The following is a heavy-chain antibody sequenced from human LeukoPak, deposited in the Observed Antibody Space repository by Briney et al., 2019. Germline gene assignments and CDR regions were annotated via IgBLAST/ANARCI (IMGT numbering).Heavy chain of an antibody. CDR1: GYTFTGYY. CDR2: INPNSGGP. J-gene: IGHJ4*02. CDR3: ARDYGDYGGLDY. Sequence: ASVKVSCKASGYTFTGYYMHWVRQAPGQGLEWMGWINPNSGGPNYAQKFQGRVTMTRDTSISTAYMELSRLRSDDTAVYYCARDYGDYGGLDYWGQGTLVTVSS. D-gene: IGHD4-17*01. V-gene: IGHV1-2*02.